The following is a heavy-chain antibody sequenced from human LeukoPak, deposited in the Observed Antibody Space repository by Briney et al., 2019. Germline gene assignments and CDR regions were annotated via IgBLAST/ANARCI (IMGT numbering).Heavy chain of an antibody. Sequence: ASVKVSCKASGGTFSSYAISWVRQAPGLGLERMGGIIPIFGTANYAQKFQGRVSITADESTSTAFMELSSLRSEDTAVYYCAREWGLESSGYYYAYWGQGTLVTVSS. CDR1: GGTFSSYA. V-gene: IGHV1-69*13. CDR2: IIPIFGTA. J-gene: IGHJ4*02. CDR3: AREWGLESSGYYYAY. D-gene: IGHD3-22*01.